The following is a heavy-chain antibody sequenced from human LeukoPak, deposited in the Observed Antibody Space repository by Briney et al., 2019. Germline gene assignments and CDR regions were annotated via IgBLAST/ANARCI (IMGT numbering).Heavy chain of an antibody. CDR3: ARSGWFGEASML. V-gene: IGHV4-39*01. J-gene: IGHJ4*02. Sequence: PSETLSLTCTVSGGSISSSSYFWGWVRQPAGKGLEWVGSIYYSGGTYYNPSLKSRVTISVDTSKNQFSLKLSSVTAADTAVYYCARSGWFGEASMLWGQGTLVTVSS. CDR1: GGSISSSSYF. CDR2: IYYSGGT. D-gene: IGHD3-10*01.